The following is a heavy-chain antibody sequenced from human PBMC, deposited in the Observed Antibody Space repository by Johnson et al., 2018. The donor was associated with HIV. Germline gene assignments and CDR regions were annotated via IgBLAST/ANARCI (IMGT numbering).Heavy chain of an antibody. D-gene: IGHD3-9*01. CDR3: ALRGNAFDI. Sequence: VQLVESGGGLVQPGGSLRLSCAASGFTFSTYAMSWVRQAPGKGLEWVSVISGSGGGTYYADYVKGRFTISRDNSKNTLYLQMNSLRAEDTALYYCALRGNAFDIWGQGTMVTVSS. V-gene: IGHV3-23*04. CDR1: GFTFSTYA. J-gene: IGHJ3*02. CDR2: ISGSGGGT.